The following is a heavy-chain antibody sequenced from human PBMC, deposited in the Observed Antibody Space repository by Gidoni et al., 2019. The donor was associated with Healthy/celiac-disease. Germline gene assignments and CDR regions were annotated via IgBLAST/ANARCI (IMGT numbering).Heavy chain of an antibody. CDR3: ARAWAPDYVWGSYRYYYGMDV. V-gene: IGHV3-13*04. J-gene: IGHJ6*02. CDR1: GFTFSSYD. D-gene: IGHD3-16*02. Sequence: EVQLVESGGGLVHPGGSLRLSCEASGFTFSSYDMPWVRQATGKGLEWVSASGTAGDTYYPGAVKCRLTISRENAKNSLYLQMNSLRAGDTAVYYCARAWAPDYVWGSYRYYYGMDVWGQGTTVTVSS. CDR2: SGTAGDT.